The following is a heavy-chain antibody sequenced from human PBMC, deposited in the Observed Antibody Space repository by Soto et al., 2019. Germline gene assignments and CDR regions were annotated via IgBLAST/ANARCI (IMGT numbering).Heavy chain of an antibody. D-gene: IGHD3-10*01. CDR1: GFTFTSYW. Sequence: EVQLVESGGGLVQPGGSLKLSCATSGFTFTSYWVTWVRQAPGKGLEWVANINQDGSEKYYVDSVKGRFTISRDNPKNSAYLQMSSLRAEDTAVYYCARAENSGYYWGQGTLVTVSS. CDR3: ARAENSGYY. CDR2: INQDGSEK. V-gene: IGHV3-7*01. J-gene: IGHJ4*02.